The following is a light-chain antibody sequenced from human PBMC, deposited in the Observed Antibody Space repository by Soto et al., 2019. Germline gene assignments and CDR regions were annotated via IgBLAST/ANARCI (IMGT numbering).Light chain of an antibody. CDR2: GAS. J-gene: IGKJ2*01. CDR1: QSVSSSY. V-gene: IGKV3-20*01. Sequence: EIVLTQSPGTLSFSPGERATLSCRASQSVSSSYLAWYQQKPGQAPRLLIYGASSRATGIPDRFSGSGSWTEFTLTISRLEPEDVAVYYCQQYGSSPMYTFGQGTKLEIK. CDR3: QQYGSSPMYT.